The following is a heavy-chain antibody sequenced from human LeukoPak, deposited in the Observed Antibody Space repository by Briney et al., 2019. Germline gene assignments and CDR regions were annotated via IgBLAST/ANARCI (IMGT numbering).Heavy chain of an antibody. Sequence: SETPSLTCVVAGGSISRGDYSWSWIRQPPGKGLEWIGHIYHSGSTHYNPPLNSRVTISVDRSKNQFSLKLSSVTAADTAVYYCARAAGPSSPFDHWGQGTLVTVSS. D-gene: IGHD3-10*01. CDR1: GGSISRGDYS. CDR2: IYHSGST. CDR3: ARAAGPSSPFDH. V-gene: IGHV4-30-2*01. J-gene: IGHJ4*02.